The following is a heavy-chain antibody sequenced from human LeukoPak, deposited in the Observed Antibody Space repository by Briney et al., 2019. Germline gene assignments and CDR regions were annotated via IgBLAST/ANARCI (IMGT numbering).Heavy chain of an antibody. CDR2: ISGSGGST. CDR1: GFTFSSYV. Sequence: PGGSLRLSCAASGFTFSSYVMSWVRQAPGKGLEWVSAISGSGGSTFYADSVKGRFTISRDNSKNTLYLQMNSLRAEDTAVYYCAKLDHWGTDYWGQGTLVTVSS. D-gene: IGHD3-16*01. V-gene: IGHV3-23*01. CDR3: AKLDHWGTDY. J-gene: IGHJ4*02.